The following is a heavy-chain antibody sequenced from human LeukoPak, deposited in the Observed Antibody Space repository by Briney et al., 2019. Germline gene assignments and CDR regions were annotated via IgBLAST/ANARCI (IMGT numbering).Heavy chain of an antibody. D-gene: IGHD6-19*01. V-gene: IGHV4-34*01. J-gene: IGHJ2*01. Sequence: SETLSLTCAVYGGSFSGYYWSWIRQPPGKGLEWIGEINHSGSTNYNPSLKSRVTISVDTSKNQFSLKPSSVTAADTAVYYCARGILSGWYAFFDLWGRGTLVTVSS. CDR2: INHSGST. CDR1: GGSFSGYY. CDR3: ARGILSGWYAFFDL.